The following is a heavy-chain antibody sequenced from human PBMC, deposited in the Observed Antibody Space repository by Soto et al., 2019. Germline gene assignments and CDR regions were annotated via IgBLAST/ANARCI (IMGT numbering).Heavy chain of an antibody. D-gene: IGHD6-19*01. CDR1: GFTFSSYA. J-gene: IGHJ4*02. V-gene: IGHV3-23*01. CDR3: ARVFRSYSSGWYDFDH. CDR2: ISGSGGST. Sequence: GGSLRLSCAASGFTFSSYAMSWVRQAPGKGLEWVSAISGSGGSTYYADSVKGRFTISRDNSKNTLYLQMNSLRAEDTAVYYCARVFRSYSSGWYDFDHLGQATLV.